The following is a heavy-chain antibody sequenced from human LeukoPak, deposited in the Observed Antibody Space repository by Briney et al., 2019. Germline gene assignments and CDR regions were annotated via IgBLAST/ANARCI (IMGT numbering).Heavy chain of an antibody. J-gene: IGHJ4*02. CDR3: ARGGYYYDSSGSYYFDY. D-gene: IGHD3-22*01. CDR2: INHSRRT. V-gene: IGHV4-34*01. Sequence: SETLSLTCDVYGGSFSGYYWSWIRQPPGKGLEWIGEINHSRRTNYNPSLKSRVTISVDTSKNQFSLKLSSVTAADTAVYYCARGGYYYDSSGSYYFDYWGQGTLVTVSS. CDR1: GGSFSGYY.